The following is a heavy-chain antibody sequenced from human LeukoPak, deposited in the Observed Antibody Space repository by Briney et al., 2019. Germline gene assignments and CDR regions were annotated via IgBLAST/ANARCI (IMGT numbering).Heavy chain of an antibody. CDR2: INHSGST. CDR1: GGSFSGYY. Sequence: PSETLSLTCAVYGGSFSGYYWSWIRQPPGKGLEWIGEINHSGSTNYNPSLKSRVTISVDTSKNQFSLKLSSVTAADTAVYYCARAYYGLHVWGQGTTVTVSS. V-gene: IGHV4-34*01. CDR3: ARAYYGLHV. J-gene: IGHJ6*02.